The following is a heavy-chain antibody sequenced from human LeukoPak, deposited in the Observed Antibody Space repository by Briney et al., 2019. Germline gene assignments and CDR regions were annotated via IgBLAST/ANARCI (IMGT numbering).Heavy chain of an antibody. Sequence: ASVKVSCKASGYTFTGYYMHWVRQAPGQGLEWMGWMDPNSGNTGYAQKFQGRVTMTRNTSISTAYMELSSLKSEDTAVYYCARALAYCGGDCYFYMDVWGKGTGVTISS. CDR3: ARALAYCGGDCYFYMDV. CDR1: GYTFTGYY. CDR2: MDPNSGNT. V-gene: IGHV1-8*02. D-gene: IGHD2-21*01. J-gene: IGHJ6*03.